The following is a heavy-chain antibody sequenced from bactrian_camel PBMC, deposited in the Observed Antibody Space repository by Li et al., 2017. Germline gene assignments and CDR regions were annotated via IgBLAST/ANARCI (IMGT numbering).Heavy chain of an antibody. CDR3: AAELRGRPFRSLFDRPPKSADFTY. J-gene: IGHJ6*01. Sequence: QVQLVESGGESVQAGGSLRLSCAVSGYTASWASMAWFRQAPGKEREWVAAIASDGMTTVADSVKGRFAISRDYAKNTLYLQMNSLNLEDTAMYYCAAELRGRPFRSLFDRPPKSADFTYWGQGTQVTVS. CDR1: GYTASWAS. CDR2: IASDGMT. V-gene: IGHV3S53*01.